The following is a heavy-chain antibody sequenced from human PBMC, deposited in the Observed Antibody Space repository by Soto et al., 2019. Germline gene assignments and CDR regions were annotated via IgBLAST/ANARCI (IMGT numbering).Heavy chain of an antibody. V-gene: IGHV1-46*03. CDR3: AKDRGGTDWENEDLEI. Sequence: QVNLVQSGAEVKMPGASVKLSCQASGYSFSNYYMHWVRQAPGQGLEWMGIIKPSDGDTINAQSFQGRVTVTGDTSTSTVYMELKSLTYEHTAVYYCAKDRGGTDWENEDLEIWGQGTMVTVSS. D-gene: IGHD1-26*01. CDR1: GYSFSNYY. CDR2: IKPSDGDT. J-gene: IGHJ3*02.